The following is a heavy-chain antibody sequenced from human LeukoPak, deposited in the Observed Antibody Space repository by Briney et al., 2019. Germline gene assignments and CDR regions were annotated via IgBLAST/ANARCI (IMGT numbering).Heavy chain of an antibody. CDR3: AKDRLPLSSAYYYVPFDY. CDR1: GFTFSSYA. D-gene: IGHD3-22*01. Sequence: GASLRLSCAASGFTFSSYAMNWVRQAPGKGLEWVSGISDSGGYTYYADSVKGRFTISRDNSKNTLYLQMNSLRVEDTAVYYCAKDRLPLSSAYYYVPFDYWGQGTLVTVSS. J-gene: IGHJ4*02. V-gene: IGHV3-23*01. CDR2: ISDSGGYT.